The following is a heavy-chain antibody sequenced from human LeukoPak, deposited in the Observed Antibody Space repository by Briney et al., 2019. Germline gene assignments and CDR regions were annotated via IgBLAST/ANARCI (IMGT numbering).Heavy chain of an antibody. V-gene: IGHV3-7*01. J-gene: IGHJ4*02. CDR1: GFTFSSYW. CDR2: IKHNGDEL. D-gene: IGHD3-16*01. Sequence: PGGSLRLSCAASGFTFSSYWLTWVRQAPGKGLEWVANIKHNGDELNYVDSVEDRFTISRDNAKNSLYLHMTSLRAEDTAVYYCARELRTFDSWGQGTLVTVSS. CDR3: ARELRTFDS.